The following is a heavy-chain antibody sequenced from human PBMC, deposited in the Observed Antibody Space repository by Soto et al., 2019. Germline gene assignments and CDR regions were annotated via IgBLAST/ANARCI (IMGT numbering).Heavy chain of an antibody. CDR2: IYYSGST. CDR3: ASDRSSGWDQGYGMDV. CDR1: GGSISTYY. Sequence: KTSETLSLTCTVSGGSISTYYWCWIRQPPGKGLEWIGYIYYSGSTSYNPSLKSRVTISVDTSKNQFSLKLRSVTAADTAVYYCASDRSSGWDQGYGMDVWGQGTTVTVSS. V-gene: IGHV4-59*01. D-gene: IGHD6-19*01. J-gene: IGHJ6*02.